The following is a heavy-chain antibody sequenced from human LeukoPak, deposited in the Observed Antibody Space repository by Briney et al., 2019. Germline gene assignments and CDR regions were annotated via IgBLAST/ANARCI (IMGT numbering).Heavy chain of an antibody. Sequence: GASVKVSCKASGGTFSSYAISWVRQAPGQGLEWMGRVIPILGIANYAQKFQGRVTITADKSTSTAYMELSSLRSEDTAVYYCARGSPTVNDYWGQGTLVTVSS. D-gene: IGHD4-17*01. CDR2: VIPILGIA. CDR3: ARGSPTVNDY. V-gene: IGHV1-69*04. J-gene: IGHJ4*02. CDR1: GGTFSSYA.